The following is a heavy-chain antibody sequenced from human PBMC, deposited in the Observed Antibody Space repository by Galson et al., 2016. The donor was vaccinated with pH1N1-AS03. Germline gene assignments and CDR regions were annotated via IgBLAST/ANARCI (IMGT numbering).Heavy chain of an antibody. J-gene: IGHJ4*02. V-gene: IGHV3-74*01. D-gene: IGHD2-21*02. CDR1: GLTFSSYW. CDR2: INGDGSTT. Sequence: SLRLSCAASGLTFSSYWMHWVRQVPGKGLVWVSRINGDGSTTNYADSVKGRFTISRDNAKNTLFLHMNSLRAEDTAVYFCSTGGTMYGNGDSCYPGDYWGQGSLVTVSS. CDR3: STGGTMYGNGDSCYPGDY.